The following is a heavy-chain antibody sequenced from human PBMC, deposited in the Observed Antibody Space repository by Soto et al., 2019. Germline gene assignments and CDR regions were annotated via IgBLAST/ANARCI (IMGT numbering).Heavy chain of an antibody. V-gene: IGHV1-69*12. Sequence: QVQLVQSGAEVKKPGSSVKVSCTASGGTFSSYAISWVRQAPGQGLEWMGGIIPIFGTANYAQKFQGRVTITADESTSTAYRELSSLRSEDTAVYYCARDTRIAVAGTGWFDPWGQGTLVTVSS. CDR3: ARDTRIAVAGTGWFDP. CDR2: IIPIFGTA. CDR1: GGTFSSYA. J-gene: IGHJ5*02. D-gene: IGHD6-19*01.